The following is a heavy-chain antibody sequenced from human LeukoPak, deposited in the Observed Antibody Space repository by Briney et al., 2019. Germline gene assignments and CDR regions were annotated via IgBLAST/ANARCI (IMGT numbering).Heavy chain of an antibody. D-gene: IGHD3-10*01. CDR2: INHSGST. V-gene: IGHV4-34*01. Sequence: SETLSLTCAVYGGSFSGYYWSWIRQPPGKGLEWIGEINHSGSTNYNPSLKSRVTISVDTSKNQFSLQLNSVTPEDTAVYYCARRILWFGELAFDPWGQGTLVTVSS. CDR1: GGSFSGYY. J-gene: IGHJ5*02. CDR3: ARRILWFGELAFDP.